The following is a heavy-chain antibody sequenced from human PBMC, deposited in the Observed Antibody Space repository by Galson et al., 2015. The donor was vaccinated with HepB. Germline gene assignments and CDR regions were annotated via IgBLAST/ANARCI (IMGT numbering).Heavy chain of an antibody. CDR3: ARAGSSWYIHDALDI. CDR1: GFTFTSYW. V-gene: IGHV3-7*03. D-gene: IGHD6-13*01. Sequence: SLRLSCAASGFTFTSYWLSWVRQAPGKGLEWVANIKQDASEKNYVDSVKGRFTISRDNAKNSLYLQMNSLRAEDTAVYYCARAGSSWYIHDALDIWDQGTMVTVSS. CDR2: IKQDASEK. J-gene: IGHJ3*02.